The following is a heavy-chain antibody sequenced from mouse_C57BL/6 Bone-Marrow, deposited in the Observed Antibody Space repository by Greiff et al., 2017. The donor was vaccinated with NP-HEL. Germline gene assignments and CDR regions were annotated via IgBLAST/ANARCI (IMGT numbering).Heavy chain of an antibody. J-gene: IGHJ1*03. V-gene: IGHV5-16*01. CDR2: INYDGSST. D-gene: IGHD1-1*01. CDR1: GFTFSDYY. CDR3: ARDRYYGSSYSWYFDV. Sequence: EVNVVESEGGLVQPGSSMKLSCTASGFTFSDYYMAWVRQVPEKGLEWVANINYDGSSTYYLDSLKSRFIISRDNAKNILYLQMSSLKSEDTATYYCARDRYYGSSYSWYFDVWGTGTTVTVSS.